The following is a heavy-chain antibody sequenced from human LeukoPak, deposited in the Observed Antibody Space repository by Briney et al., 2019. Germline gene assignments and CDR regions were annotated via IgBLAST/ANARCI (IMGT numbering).Heavy chain of an antibody. D-gene: IGHD6-13*01. CDR1: GGSISTYY. J-gene: IGHJ5*02. CDR2: IYYSGST. CDR3: ARVGQQLVPKWFDP. Sequence: SETLSLTCTVSGGSISTYYWSWIRQPPGKGLEWIGYIYYSGSTNYNPSLKSRVTISVDTSKNQFSLKLSSVTAADTAVYYCARVGQQLVPKWFDPWGQGTLVTVSS. V-gene: IGHV4-59*12.